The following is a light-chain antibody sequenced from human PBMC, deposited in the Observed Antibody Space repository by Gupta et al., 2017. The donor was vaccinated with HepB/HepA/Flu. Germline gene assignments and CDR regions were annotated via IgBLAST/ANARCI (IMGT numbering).Light chain of an antibody. Sequence: HSAMPQPASVSGSPGQSITISCTGTSSDVGSHNYVSWYQQHPGKAPRLMIYDVRHRPSGISDRFSGSKSDNTASLTISGLQAEDEADYYCLSYTGSSTYVFGTGTKVTVL. CDR3: LSYTGSSTYV. V-gene: IGLV2-14*01. CDR2: DVR. J-gene: IGLJ1*01. CDR1: SSDVGSHNY.